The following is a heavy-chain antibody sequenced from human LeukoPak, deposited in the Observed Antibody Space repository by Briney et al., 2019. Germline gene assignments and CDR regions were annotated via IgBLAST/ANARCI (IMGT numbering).Heavy chain of an antibody. CDR1: GGTFNSYI. CDR3: ASGGVVTNPWGQYQFDY. CDR2: IIPMLGTP. J-gene: IGHJ4*02. Sequence: SVKVSCKASGGTFNSYIVSWVRQAPGQGLEWMGRIIPMLGTPDYAQKFQGRITIIADKSTNTASMELSSLRFEDTAVYYCASGGVVTNPWGQYQFDYWGQGTLVTVSS. V-gene: IGHV1-69*08. D-gene: IGHD3-22*01.